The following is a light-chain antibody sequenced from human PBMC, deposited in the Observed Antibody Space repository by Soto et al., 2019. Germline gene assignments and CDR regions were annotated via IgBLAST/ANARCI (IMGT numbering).Light chain of an antibody. Sequence: QAVVTQPPSVSGAPGQRVTISCTGSSSNIGAGYDVHWYQQLPGTAPKLLIYANTNRPSGVPDRISGSKSGTSASLALTGLQAEDEAEYYCKTYDSSLSGDVVFGGGTKLTV. CDR1: SSNIGAGYD. CDR3: KTYDSSLSGDVV. CDR2: ANT. J-gene: IGLJ2*01. V-gene: IGLV1-40*01.